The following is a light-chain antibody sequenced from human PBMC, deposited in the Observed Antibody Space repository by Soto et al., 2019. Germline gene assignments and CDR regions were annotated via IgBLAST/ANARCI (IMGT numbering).Light chain of an antibody. V-gene: IGKV1-33*01. CDR1: QDISNY. J-gene: IGKJ4*01. Sequence: DIQIPQSPYSLSASVGDRVTITCQASQDISNYLNWYQQKPGKAPKLLIYDASNLETGVPSRFSGSGSGTDFTFTISSLQAEDIATYYCQQYDNLLLTFGGGTKVEIK. CDR2: DAS. CDR3: QQYDNLLLT.